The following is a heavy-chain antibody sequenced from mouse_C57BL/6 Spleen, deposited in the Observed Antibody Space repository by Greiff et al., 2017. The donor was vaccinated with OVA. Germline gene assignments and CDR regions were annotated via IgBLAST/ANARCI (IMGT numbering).Heavy chain of an antibody. V-gene: IGHV1-64*01. CDR2: IHPNSGST. J-gene: IGHJ3*01. CDR1: GYTFTSYW. D-gene: IGHD1-1*01. Sequence: VQLQQPGAELVKPGASVQLSCTASGYTFTSYWMHWVKQRPGQGLEWIGMIHPNSGSTNYNEKFKSKATLTVDKSSSTAYMQLSSLTSEDSAVYYCAREGSSYTWCAYWGQGTLVTVSA. CDR3: AREGSSYTWCAY.